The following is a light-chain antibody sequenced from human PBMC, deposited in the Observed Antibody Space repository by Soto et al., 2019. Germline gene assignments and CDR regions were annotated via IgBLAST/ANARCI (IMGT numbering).Light chain of an antibody. CDR3: QQYYTTPFT. CDR1: QTISKGRNC. CDR2: WAS. V-gene: IGKV4-1*01. J-gene: IGKJ4*01. Sequence: DIMMIQAPDSLAVSMGERATINCRSSQTISKGRNCLNWYQQKPGQPPKLLRYWASTRESGVPDRFSGSGSGTDFTLTISSLQAEDVAVYYCQQYYTTPFTFGGGTRVEIK.